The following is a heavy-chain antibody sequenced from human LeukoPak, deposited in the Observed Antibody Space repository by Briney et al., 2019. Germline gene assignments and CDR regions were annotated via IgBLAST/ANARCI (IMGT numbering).Heavy chain of an antibody. Sequence: GGSLGLSCAASGFTFSSYWMHWVRQGPGKGLVWVSRIYSDGSRTTYADSVKGRFTISGDNAKNMLYLQMNSLRAEDTAVYYCARSGRGGAFDIWGHGTMVTVSS. CDR3: ARSGRGGAFDI. V-gene: IGHV3-74*01. CDR1: GFTFSSYW. CDR2: IYSDGSRT. D-gene: IGHD1-26*01. J-gene: IGHJ3*02.